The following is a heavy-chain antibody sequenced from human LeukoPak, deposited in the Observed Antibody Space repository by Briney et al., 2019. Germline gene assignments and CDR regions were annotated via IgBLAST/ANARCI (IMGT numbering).Heavy chain of an antibody. CDR2: IYYSGST. CDR1: GGSISSRSYY. J-gene: IGHJ4*02. V-gene: IGHV4-39*07. CDR3: ARDLGMATAY. Sequence: PSETLSLTCNVSGGSISSRSYYWGWIRQPPGKELEWIGSIYYSGSTYYNPSLESRVTISVDTSKNEFSLNLTSVTAADTAVYYCARDLGMATAYWGQGTLVTVSS. D-gene: IGHD5-24*01.